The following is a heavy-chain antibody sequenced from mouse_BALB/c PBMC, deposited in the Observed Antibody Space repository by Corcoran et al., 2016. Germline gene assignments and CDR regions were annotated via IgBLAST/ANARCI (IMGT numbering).Heavy chain of an antibody. CDR1: GYTFTTYT. CDR3: ARNPTFSWFAY. V-gene: IGHV1-4*02. J-gene: IGHJ3*01. D-gene: IGHD6-2*01. CDR2: INPSSGYT. Sequence: QVQLQQSAAELASPGASVRMSCKASGYTFTTYTMHWVKQRPGQGLEWIGYINPSSGYTEYNQKFKDKTTLTADKSSSTAYMQLSSLTSEDSAVYYCARNPTFSWFAYWGQGTLVTVSA.